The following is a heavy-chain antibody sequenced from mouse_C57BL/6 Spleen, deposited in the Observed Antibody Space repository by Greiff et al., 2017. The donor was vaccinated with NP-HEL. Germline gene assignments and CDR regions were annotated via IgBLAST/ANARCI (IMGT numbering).Heavy chain of an antibody. J-gene: IGHJ2*01. CDR3: ARLITTVVARA. CDR1: GYTFTSYW. D-gene: IGHD1-1*01. Sequence: QVQLQQPGAELVKPGASVKLSCKASGYTFTSYWMHWVKQRPGQGLEWIGMIHPNSGSTNYNEKFKSKAKLTVDTSSNIDYMQLSSLASEDSAVYYCARLITTVVARAWGQGTTLTVSS. V-gene: IGHV1-64*01. CDR2: IHPNSGST.